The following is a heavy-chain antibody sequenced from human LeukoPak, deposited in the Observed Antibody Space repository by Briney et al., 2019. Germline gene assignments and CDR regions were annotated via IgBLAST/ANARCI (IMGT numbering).Heavy chain of an antibody. CDR3: ARESAVGSAYFDY. CDR1: GSSMNMNTDYY. D-gene: IGHD1-26*01. V-gene: IGHV4-38-2*02. Sequence: PSETLSLTCTVSGSSMNMNTDYYWGWIRQPPGKGLAWIGSISHRGIPYSNPSLTSRVTISVDASKNQFSVKLRSVTAADTAVYYCARESAVGSAYFDYWGQGSLVTVSS. J-gene: IGHJ4*02. CDR2: ISHRGIP.